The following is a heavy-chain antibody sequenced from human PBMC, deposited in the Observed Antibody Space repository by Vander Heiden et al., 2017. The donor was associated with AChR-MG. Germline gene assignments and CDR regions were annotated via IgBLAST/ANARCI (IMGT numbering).Heavy chain of an antibody. CDR1: GGSISSSSYY. Sequence: QLQLQESGPGLVKPSETLSLTCTVPGGSISSSSYYWGWIRQPPGKGLEWIGNIYYSGSTYYNPALESRITISVDTSKKKFSLKMRSVTAADTAVYYFVPRRPTGAGGTAWCQVTLVTVSS. V-gene: IGHV4-39*01. CDR2: IYYSGST. D-gene: IGHD7-27*01. CDR3: VPRRPTGAGGTA. J-gene: IGHJ5*02.